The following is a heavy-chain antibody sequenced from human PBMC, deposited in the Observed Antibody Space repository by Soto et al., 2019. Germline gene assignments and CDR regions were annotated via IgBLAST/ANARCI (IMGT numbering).Heavy chain of an antibody. V-gene: IGHV1-18*01. CDR1: GYTFTSYG. CDR2: ISAYNGNT. D-gene: IGHD3-9*01. CDR3: ARARYFDWSHGDFDY. Sequence: ASVKVSCKASGYTFTSYGISWVRQAPGQGLEWMGWISAYNGNTNYAQKLQGRVTMTTDTSTSTACMELRSLRSDDTAVYYCARARYFDWSHGDFDYWGQGTLVTVSS. J-gene: IGHJ4*02.